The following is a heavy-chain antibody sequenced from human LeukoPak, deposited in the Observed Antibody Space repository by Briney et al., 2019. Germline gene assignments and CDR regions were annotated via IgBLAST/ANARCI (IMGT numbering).Heavy chain of an antibody. D-gene: IGHD3-22*01. CDR3: AKDGSSAYYPYYFDY. J-gene: IGHJ4*02. V-gene: IGHV3-23*01. CDR1: GFTFSSYA. CDR2: ISGSGGST. Sequence: GGSLRLSCAASGFTFSSYAMSWVRQAPGKGLEWVSAISGSGGSTYYADSVKGRFTISRDNSKNTLYLQMNSLRAEDTAVYYCAKDGSSAYYPYYFDYWGQGTLVTVSS.